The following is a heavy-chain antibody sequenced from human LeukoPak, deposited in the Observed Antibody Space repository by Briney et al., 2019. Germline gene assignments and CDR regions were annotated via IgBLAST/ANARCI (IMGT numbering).Heavy chain of an antibody. Sequence: VASVKVSCKASGYTFSRYAMHWVRQAPGQRLEWMGWINADNGDTKYSQKFQGRVTITRDTSASAAYMDLSGLRFEDTAIYHCARSSTGYYYFDYWGQGTRVTVSA. D-gene: IGHD3-9*01. J-gene: IGHJ4*02. CDR2: INADNGDT. V-gene: IGHV1-3*01. CDR1: GYTFSRYA. CDR3: ARSSTGYYYFDY.